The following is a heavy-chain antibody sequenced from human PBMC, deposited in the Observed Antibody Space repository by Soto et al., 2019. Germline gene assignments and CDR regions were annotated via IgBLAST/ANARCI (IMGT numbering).Heavy chain of an antibody. D-gene: IGHD5-18*01. V-gene: IGHV4-39*01. Sequence: QEQLQESGPGLVKPSETLSLTCTASGLSISSDIYYWGWIRQPPGKGLEWIGNIYHSGRTYYNPSLMSRVTISTDTSKNEFSLKLRSVTAADTALYYCAAWIQSWVWGDRDYWGQGTLVTVSS. CDR3: AAWIQSWVWGDRDY. J-gene: IGHJ4*02. CDR2: IYHSGRT. CDR1: GLSISSDIYY.